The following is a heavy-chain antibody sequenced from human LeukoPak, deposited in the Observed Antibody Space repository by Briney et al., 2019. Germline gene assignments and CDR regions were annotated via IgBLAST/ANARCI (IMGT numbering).Heavy chain of an antibody. J-gene: IGHJ4*02. CDR1: GFTFSSYS. CDR2: ISSSSSYI. V-gene: IGHV3-21*01. D-gene: IGHD6-13*01. Sequence: GGSLRLSCAASGFTFSSYSMNWVRQAPGKGLEWVSSISSSSSYIYYADSVKGRFTISRDNAKNSLYLQMNSLRAEDTAVYYCARVYSRVGPFDYWGQGTLVTVSS. CDR3: ARVYSRVGPFDY.